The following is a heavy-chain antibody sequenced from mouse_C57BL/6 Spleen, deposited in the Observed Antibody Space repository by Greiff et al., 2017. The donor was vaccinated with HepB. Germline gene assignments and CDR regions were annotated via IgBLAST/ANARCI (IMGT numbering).Heavy chain of an antibody. J-gene: IGHJ1*03. CDR2: IWSDGST. D-gene: IGHD2-5*01. Sequence: QVQLKESGPGLVAPSQSLSITCTVSGFSLTSYGVHWVRQPPGKGLEWLVVIWSDGSTTYNSALKSRLSISKDNSKSQVFLKMNSRQTDDTAMYYCARHGWYSNYPYWYFDVWGTGTTVTVAS. CDR3: ARHGWYSNYPYWYFDV. V-gene: IGHV2-6-1*01. CDR1: GFSLTSYG.